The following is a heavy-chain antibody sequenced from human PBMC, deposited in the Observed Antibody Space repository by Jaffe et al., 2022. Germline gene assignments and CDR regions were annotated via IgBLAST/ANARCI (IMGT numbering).Heavy chain of an antibody. Sequence: QVQLQESGPGLVKPSQTLSLTCTVSGGSISSGSYYWSWIRQPAGKGLEWIGRIYTSGSTNYNPSLKSRVTISVDTSKNQFSLKLSSVTAADTAVYYCARASINWFDPWGQGTLVTVSS. CDR3: ARASINWFDP. V-gene: IGHV4-61*02. J-gene: IGHJ5*02. CDR2: IYTSGST. D-gene: IGHD3-9*01. CDR1: GGSISSGSYY.